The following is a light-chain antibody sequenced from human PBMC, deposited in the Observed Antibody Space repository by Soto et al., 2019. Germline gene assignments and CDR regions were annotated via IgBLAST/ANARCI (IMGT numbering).Light chain of an antibody. CDR3: QQYDTWPPGT. CDR2: GAS. CDR1: QSINTN. V-gene: IGKV3-15*01. Sequence: EIVMTQSPATLSVSPGERATLSCRASQSINTNLAWYQKKPGQAPRLLLFGASTRATGIPDRFRGSGSGTDFTLTISSLQSEDFAVYYCQQYDTWPPGTFGQGTKVEIK. J-gene: IGKJ1*01.